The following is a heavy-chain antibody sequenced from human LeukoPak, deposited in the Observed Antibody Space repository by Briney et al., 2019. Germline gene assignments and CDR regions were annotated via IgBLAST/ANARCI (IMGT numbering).Heavy chain of an antibody. CDR2: IYTSGST. CDR3: ARSSITISGVVISPFGY. V-gene: IGHV4-4*07. D-gene: IGHD3-3*01. CDR1: GGSISSYY. J-gene: IGHJ4*02. Sequence: TSETLSLTCTVSGGSISSYYWSWIRQTAGKGLEWIGRIYTSGSTNYNSSLKSRVTMSVDTSKNQFSLKLSSVTAADTAVYYCARSSITISGVVISPFGYWGQGTLVTVSS.